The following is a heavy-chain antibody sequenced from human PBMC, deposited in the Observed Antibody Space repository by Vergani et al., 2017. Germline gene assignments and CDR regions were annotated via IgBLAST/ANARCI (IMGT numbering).Heavy chain of an antibody. CDR2: INPSGGHT. CDR3: ARGDYGILTGYRY. D-gene: IGHD3-9*01. J-gene: IGHJ4*02. Sequence: QVQLVQSGAELKKPGASVSVSCKGSSHTFQTYGISWVRQAPGQGLEWMGIINPSGGHTNYAQKFQGRVTMTRDTSTSTVYMELSSLRSEDTAIYYCARGDYGILTGYRYWGQGTLVTVSA. CDR1: SHTFQTYG. V-gene: IGHV1-46*02.